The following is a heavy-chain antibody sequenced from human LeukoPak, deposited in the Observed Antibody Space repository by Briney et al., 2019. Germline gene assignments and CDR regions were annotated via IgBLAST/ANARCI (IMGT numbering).Heavy chain of an antibody. V-gene: IGHV3-21*04. CDR3: ARGSGYFLDFDY. CDR1: GFTFSSYS. D-gene: IGHD3-22*01. J-gene: IGHJ4*02. CDR2: ISSSSSYI. Sequence: GGSLRLSCAASGFTFSSYSMNWVRQAPGKGLEWVSSISSSSSYIYYADSVKGRFTISRDSSKNTLYLQMNSLRAEDTAVYYCARGSGYFLDFDYWGQGTLVTVSS.